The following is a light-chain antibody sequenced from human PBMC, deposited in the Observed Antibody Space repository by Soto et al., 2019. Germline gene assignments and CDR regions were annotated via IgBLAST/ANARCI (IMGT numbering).Light chain of an antibody. Sequence: QSVLTQPPSASGTPGQRVTISCSGSSSNIGSNYVYWYQQLPGTAPKLLIYRNNQLPSVVPDRFSDSKSGTSASLAISGLRSEDEANYYGAAWDDCLSGRVFGTGTKHTVL. J-gene: IGLJ1*01. V-gene: IGLV1-47*01. CDR1: SSNIGSNY. CDR3: AAWDDCLSGRV. CDR2: RNN.